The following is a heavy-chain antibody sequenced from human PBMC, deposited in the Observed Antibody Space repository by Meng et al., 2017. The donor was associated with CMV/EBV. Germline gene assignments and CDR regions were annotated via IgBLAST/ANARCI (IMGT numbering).Heavy chain of an antibody. J-gene: IGHJ5*02. CDR1: GESINNSRSY. CDR2: IFHTGNT. V-gene: IGHV4-39*07. CDR3: ARGLRFLGGFDP. Sequence: SETLSLTCSVSGESINNSRSYWGWIRQSPGTGLEWIASIFHTGNTFYNPSLKSRVSVSVEVSKNQFSLKLSSVTAADTAVYYCARGLRFLGGFDPWGQGTLVTVSS. D-gene: IGHD3-3*01.